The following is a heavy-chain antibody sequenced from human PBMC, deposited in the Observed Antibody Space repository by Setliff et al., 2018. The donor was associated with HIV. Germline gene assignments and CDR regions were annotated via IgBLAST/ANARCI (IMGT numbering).Heavy chain of an antibody. CDR1: GFTFRDYG. Sequence: GSLRLSCVASGFTFRDYGMHWVRQAPGKGLEWVAFIWYDGKNKNYADSVKGRFTISRDNAKNTLHLQMNSLRPEDTGLYYCAKEGRVTTAFDLWGQGTTVTVSS. CDR2: IWYDGKNK. J-gene: IGHJ6*02. V-gene: IGHV3-30*02. CDR3: AKEGRVTTAFDL. D-gene: IGHD3-16*01.